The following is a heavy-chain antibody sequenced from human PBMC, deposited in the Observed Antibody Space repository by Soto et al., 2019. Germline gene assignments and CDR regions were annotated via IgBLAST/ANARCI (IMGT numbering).Heavy chain of an antibody. CDR2: VYYSGTT. CDR3: VTVNLVGAAYYFDY. V-gene: IGHV4-30-4*01. D-gene: IGHD1-26*01. Sequence: TLSLTCTVSGGSIRNGDYYWGWVRQPPGKGLEWIGYVYYSGTTYSHPSLNSRVSISVDTSENQFSLRLTSVTAADTAVYYCVTVNLVGAAYYFDYWGPGTLVTVSS. CDR1: GGSIRNGDYY. J-gene: IGHJ4*02.